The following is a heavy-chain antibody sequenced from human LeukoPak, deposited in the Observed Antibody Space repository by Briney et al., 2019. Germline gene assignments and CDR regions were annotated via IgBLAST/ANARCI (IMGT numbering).Heavy chain of an antibody. CDR2: ICRSSSYI. CDR3: ARDGDTVLTRGYYYYMDV. CDR1: GFTFSSYT. Sequence: GGSLRLSCAASGFTFSSYTMNWVRQAPGEGLEWVSSICRSSSYIYYADSVKGRFTISRDNAKNSQYLQMNSLRAEDTAVYYCARDGDTVLTRGYYYYMDVWGKGTTVTVSS. D-gene: IGHD4-23*01. J-gene: IGHJ6*03. V-gene: IGHV3-21*01.